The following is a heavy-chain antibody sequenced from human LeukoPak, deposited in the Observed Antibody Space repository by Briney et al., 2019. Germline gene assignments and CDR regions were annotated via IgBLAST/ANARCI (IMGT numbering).Heavy chain of an antibody. CDR2: ISSSSSYI. D-gene: IGHD2-2*01. V-gene: IGHV3-21*01. J-gene: IGHJ6*02. CDR3: AREVGSTSGYSYYGMDV. CDR1: GFTFSSFS. Sequence: GGSLRLSCAASGFTFSSFSMSWVRQAPGKGLEWVSSISSSSSYIYYADSVKGRFTISRDNAKNSLYLHMNSLRAEDTAVYYSAREVGSTSGYSYYGMDVWGQGTTVTVSS.